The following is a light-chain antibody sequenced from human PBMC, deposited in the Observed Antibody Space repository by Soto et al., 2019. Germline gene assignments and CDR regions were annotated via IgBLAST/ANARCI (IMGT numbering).Light chain of an antibody. V-gene: IGKV3-15*01. CDR3: QQANSFPQT. J-gene: IGKJ1*01. Sequence: EIVMTQSPATLSVSPGERATLSCRASQSVSSNLAWYQQKPGQAPRLLIYGASTRATGIPARFSGSGSGTDFTLTISNLQPEDFATYFCQQANSFPQTFGQGTKVDIK. CDR2: GAS. CDR1: QSVSSN.